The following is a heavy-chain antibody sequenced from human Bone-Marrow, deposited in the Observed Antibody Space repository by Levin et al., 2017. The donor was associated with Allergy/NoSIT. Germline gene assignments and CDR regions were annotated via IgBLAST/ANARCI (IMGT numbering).Heavy chain of an antibody. CDR2: ISSGATKT. CDR3: ARFRYSSGWVPNDY. V-gene: IGHV3-11*01. CDR1: GFTFSDYY. D-gene: IGHD6-19*01. J-gene: IGHJ4*02. Sequence: GGSLRLSCAASGFTFSDYYMSWIRQAPGKGLEWIAYISSGATKTYVADSVKGRFTISRDNAENSLSLQMNSLRAEDTAVYYCARFRYSSGWVPNDYWGQGTLVTVSS.